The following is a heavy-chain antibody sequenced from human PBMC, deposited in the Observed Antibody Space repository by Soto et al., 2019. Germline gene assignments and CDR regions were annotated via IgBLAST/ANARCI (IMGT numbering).Heavy chain of an antibody. CDR1: GYTFTSYY. V-gene: IGHV1-46*01. CDR3: ARDVGIAARLGYFDY. D-gene: IGHD6-6*01. J-gene: IGHJ4*02. Sequence: ASVKVSCKASGYTFTSYYMHWVRQAPGQRLEWMGIINPSGGSTSCAQKFQGRVTMTRDTSTSTVYMELSSLRSEDTAVYYCARDVGIAARLGYFDYWGQGTLVTVSS. CDR2: INPSGGST.